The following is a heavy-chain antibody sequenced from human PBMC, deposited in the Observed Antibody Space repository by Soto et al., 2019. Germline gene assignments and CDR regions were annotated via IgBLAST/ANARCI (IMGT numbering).Heavy chain of an antibody. D-gene: IGHD3-22*01. CDR1: GFTFSSYA. Sequence: GSLRLSCAASGFTFSSYAMSWVRQAPGKGLEWVSAIISGSGGRTYYADSVKGRFTISRDNSKNTLYLQMNSLRAEDTAVYYCAKLMIYHDNSGYNWGQGTLVTVSS. CDR2: ISGSGGRT. CDR3: AKLMIYHDNSGYN. V-gene: IGHV3-23*01. J-gene: IGHJ4*02.